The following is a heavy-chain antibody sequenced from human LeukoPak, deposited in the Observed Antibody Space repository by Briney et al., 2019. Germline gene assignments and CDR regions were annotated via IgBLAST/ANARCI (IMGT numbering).Heavy chain of an antibody. D-gene: IGHD3-16*01. V-gene: IGHV1-18*01. Sequence: ASVKVSCKASGYTFARYGIAWVRQAPGQGVEWMGWISAYNGNTNYAQKVQGRVTITKDTSTSTAYMDLRSLRSDDTAVYYCARVLPRLAWGEFDYWGQGTLVAVSS. CDR1: GYTFARYG. CDR2: ISAYNGNT. J-gene: IGHJ4*02. CDR3: ARVLPRLAWGEFDY.